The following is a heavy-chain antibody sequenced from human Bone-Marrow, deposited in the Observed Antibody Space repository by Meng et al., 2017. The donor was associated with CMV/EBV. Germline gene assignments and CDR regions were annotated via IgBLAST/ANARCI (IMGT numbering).Heavy chain of an antibody. CDR3: ARGISHLLLLDY. CDR2: ISGSGGST. V-gene: IGHV3-23*01. J-gene: IGHJ4*02. Sequence: GGPLRLSCAASGFTFSSYAMSWVRQAPGKGLEWVSAISGSGGSTYYADSVKGRFTISRDNSKNTLYLQMNSLRAEDTAVYYCARGISHLLLLDYWGQGTLVTVSS. D-gene: IGHD2-2*01. CDR1: GFTFSSYA.